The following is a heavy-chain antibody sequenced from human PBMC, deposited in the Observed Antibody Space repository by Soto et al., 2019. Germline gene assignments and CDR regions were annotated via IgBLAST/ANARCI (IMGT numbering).Heavy chain of an antibody. CDR3: VKDRDSNRRPPRDV. V-gene: IGHV1-69*01. D-gene: IGHD3-22*01. Sequence: ASVKVSCKGSGGTFSSYASSWVRQAPGQGLEWMGGIIPIFGTANYAQKFQGRVTITADESTSTAYMELSSLRSDDTAVYYCVKDRDSNRRPPRDVWGPGTTVTVSS. J-gene: IGHJ6*02. CDR2: IIPIFGTA. CDR1: GGTFSSYA.